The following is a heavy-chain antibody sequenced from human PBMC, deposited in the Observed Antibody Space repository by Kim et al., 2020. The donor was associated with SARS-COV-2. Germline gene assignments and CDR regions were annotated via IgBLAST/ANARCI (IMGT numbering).Heavy chain of an antibody. Sequence: GGSLRLSCAASGFTFSSYWMSWVRQAPGKGLEWVANIKQDGSEKYYVDSVKGRFTISRDNAKNSLYLQMNSLRAEDTAVYYCARDSAPSGYDFWSGYYLPTGLDYWGQGTLVTVSS. CDR3: ARDSAPSGYDFWSGYYLPTGLDY. CDR1: GFTFSSYW. V-gene: IGHV3-7*03. D-gene: IGHD3-3*01. J-gene: IGHJ4*02. CDR2: IKQDGSEK.